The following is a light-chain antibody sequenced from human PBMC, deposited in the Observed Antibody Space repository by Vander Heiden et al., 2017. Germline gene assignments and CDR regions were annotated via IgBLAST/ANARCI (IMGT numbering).Light chain of an antibody. CDR2: CAS. CDR3: QQDNNWPLT. V-gene: IGKV3-15*01. Sequence: EIVMTQSPATLSVSPGERATLSSRASQSVSSNLAWYQQKPGQAPRLLIYCASTRATGIPARFSGSGSGTEFTLTISSLQSEDFAVYYCQQDNNWPLTFGGGTKVEIK. CDR1: QSVSSN. J-gene: IGKJ4*01.